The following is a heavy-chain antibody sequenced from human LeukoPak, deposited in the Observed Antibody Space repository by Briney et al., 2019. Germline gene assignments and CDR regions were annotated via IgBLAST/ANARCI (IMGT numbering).Heavy chain of an antibody. J-gene: IGHJ5*02. CDR3: ARGLDWRSTSCYLET. CDR1: GFTFTKYW. D-gene: IGHD3/OR15-3a*01. CDR2: INQDGSER. Sequence: GGSLRLSCAASGFTFTKYWMTWVRQDPGKGLEWVANINQDGSERFYVDSVKGRFTISRDNAKNSLYLQKNSLGAEDTAVYYCARGLDWRSTSCYLETWGQGTLVTVSS. V-gene: IGHV3-7*01.